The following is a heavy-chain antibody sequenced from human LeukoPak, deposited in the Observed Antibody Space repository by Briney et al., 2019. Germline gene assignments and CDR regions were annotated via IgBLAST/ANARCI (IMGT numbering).Heavy chain of an antibody. CDR3: AREPTSSSSYYLDY. CDR1: GGSFSGYY. D-gene: IGHD6-6*01. CDR2: INHSGST. V-gene: IGHV4-34*01. J-gene: IGHJ4*02. Sequence: SETLSLTCAVYGGSFSGYYWSWIRQPPGKGLEWIGEINHSGSTNYNPSLKSRVTISVDTSKNQFSLKLSSVTAADTAVYYCAREPTSSSSYYLDYWGQGTLVTVSS.